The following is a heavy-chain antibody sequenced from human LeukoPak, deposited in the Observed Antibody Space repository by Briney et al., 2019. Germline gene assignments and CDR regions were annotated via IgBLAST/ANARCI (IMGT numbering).Heavy chain of an antibody. CDR3: ARDSPSGYYFDY. CDR2: INSDGKIT. Sequence: GGSLRLSCAASGFTFSSLWMHWVRQAPGKGLVWVSRINSDGKITIYADSVKGRFTISRDNAKNSLYLQMNSLRAEDTAVYYCARDSPSGYYFDYWGQGTLVTVSS. CDR1: GFTFSSLW. V-gene: IGHV3-74*01. D-gene: IGHD1-14*01. J-gene: IGHJ4*02.